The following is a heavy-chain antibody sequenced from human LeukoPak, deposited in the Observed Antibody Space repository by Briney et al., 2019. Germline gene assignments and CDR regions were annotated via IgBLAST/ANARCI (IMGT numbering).Heavy chain of an antibody. D-gene: IGHD3-22*01. CDR3: ARVAVIKGNYYDSEDAFDI. V-gene: IGHV1-46*01. CDR2: INPSGGST. CDR1: GYTFTSYY. Sequence: ASVKVSCKASGYTFTSYYMHWVRQAPGQGLEWMGIINPSGGSTSYAQKFQGRVTMTRDTSTSTVYMELSSLRSEDTAVYYCARVAVIKGNYYDSEDAFDIWGQGTLVTVSS. J-gene: IGHJ1*01.